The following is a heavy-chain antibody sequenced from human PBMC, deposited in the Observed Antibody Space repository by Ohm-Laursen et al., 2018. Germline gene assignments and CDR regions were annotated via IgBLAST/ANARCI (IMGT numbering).Heavy chain of an antibody. Sequence: ASVKVSCKASGYTFTGYYMHWVRQAPGQGLEWMGWINPNSGSTNYAQKFQGRVTMTRDTSISTACMELSRLRSDDTAVYYCAIVEPDYWGQGTLVTVSS. D-gene: IGHD5-24*01. J-gene: IGHJ4*02. CDR2: INPNSGST. CDR1: GYTFTGYY. CDR3: AIVEPDY. V-gene: IGHV1-2*02.